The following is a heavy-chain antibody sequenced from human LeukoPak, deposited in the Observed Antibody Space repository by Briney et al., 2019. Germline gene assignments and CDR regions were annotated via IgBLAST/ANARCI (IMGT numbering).Heavy chain of an antibody. V-gene: IGHV3-48*03. Sequence: GGSLRLSCATSGFTLSSYEMNWVRQALGKGLEWVSYISHSGTSIYYADSVKGRFTFSRDNAKNSLFLQMNSLRAEDTAVYYCARGRAVAGSHYGMDVWGKGTTVTVSS. D-gene: IGHD6-19*01. J-gene: IGHJ6*04. CDR3: ARGRAVAGSHYGMDV. CDR1: GFTLSSYE. CDR2: ISHSGTSI.